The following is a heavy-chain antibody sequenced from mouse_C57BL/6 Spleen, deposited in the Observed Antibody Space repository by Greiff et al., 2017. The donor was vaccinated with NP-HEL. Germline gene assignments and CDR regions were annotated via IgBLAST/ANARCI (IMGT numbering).Heavy chain of an antibody. D-gene: IGHD1-1*01. J-gene: IGHJ4*01. Sequence: VKLQESGPELVKPGASVKISCKASGYAFSSSWMNWVKQRPGKGLEWIGRIYPGDGDTNYNGKFKGKATLTADKSSSTAYMQLSSLTSEDSAVYFCAIYYYGSSSYAMDYWGQGTSVTVSS. CDR2: IYPGDGDT. CDR3: AIYYYGSSSYAMDY. CDR1: GYAFSSSW. V-gene: IGHV1-82*01.